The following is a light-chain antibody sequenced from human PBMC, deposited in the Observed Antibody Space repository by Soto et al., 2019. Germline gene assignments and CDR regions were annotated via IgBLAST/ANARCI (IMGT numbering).Light chain of an antibody. V-gene: IGLV2-14*01. Sequence: QSVLTQPASVSGSPGQSITISCTGTSSDVGNYKYVSWYQQHPGKAPKLMIYEVSNRPSGVSNRFSGSKSGNTASLTISGLQAEDETDHYCFSYAGDYMFVFGTGTKLTVL. J-gene: IGLJ1*01. CDR1: SSDVGNYKY. CDR3: FSYAGDYMFV. CDR2: EVS.